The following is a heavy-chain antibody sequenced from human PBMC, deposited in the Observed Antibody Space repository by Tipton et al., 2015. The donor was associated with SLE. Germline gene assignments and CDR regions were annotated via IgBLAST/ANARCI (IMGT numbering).Heavy chain of an antibody. J-gene: IGHJ4*02. CDR3: AKDPDYYGSGSYPDY. CDR2: ISSSGSTI. V-gene: IGHV3-11*01. D-gene: IGHD3-10*01. CDR1: GFTFSDYY. Sequence: GSLRLSCAASGFTFSDYYMSWIRQAPGKGLAWVSYISSSGSTIYYADSVKGRFTISRDNSKNSLYLQMNSLRTEDTALYYCAKDPDYYGSGSYPDYWGQGTPVTVSS.